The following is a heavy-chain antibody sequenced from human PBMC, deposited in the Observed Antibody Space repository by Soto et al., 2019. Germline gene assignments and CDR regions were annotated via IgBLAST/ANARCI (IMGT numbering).Heavy chain of an antibody. V-gene: IGHV1-8*01. CDR3: ARGRDDA. CDR1: GYTFSNYD. D-gene: IGHD1-1*01. J-gene: IGHJ3*01. CDR2: MNPDSGNT. Sequence: QVQLVQSGAEVKKPGASVKVSCKASGYTFSNYDINWVRQATGQGLAWMGWMNPDSGNTGYAQKFQGRVTMTRNNSLRTAYMELSSRTSEDTAVYYCARGRDDAWGQGTRVTVSS.